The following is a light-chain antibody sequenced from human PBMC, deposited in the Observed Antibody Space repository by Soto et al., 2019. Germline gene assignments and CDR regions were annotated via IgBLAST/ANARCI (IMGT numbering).Light chain of an antibody. Sequence: DIQMTQSPSYVSASEGDRVTITCRASQDIITWLAWFQQKPGKAPRLLIYSASTLQRGVPSRFSGSGSGTEFTLTINRLQPEDVATYFCQQSDSFPFTFGPETKVDV. V-gene: IGKV1-12*01. CDR1: QDIITW. CDR2: SAS. CDR3: QQSDSFPFT. J-gene: IGKJ3*01.